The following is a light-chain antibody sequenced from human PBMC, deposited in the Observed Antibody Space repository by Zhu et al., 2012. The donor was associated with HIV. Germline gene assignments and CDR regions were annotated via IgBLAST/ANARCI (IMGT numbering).Light chain of an antibody. Sequence: EIVMTQSPATLSVSPGETASHSVSSTLAWYQQKPGQAPRLLIYGAFTRATGIPARFSGRGSGTEFTLTISSLQSEDFAVYYCQQYSDWPLTFGGGTKVGIK. CDR2: GAF. CDR1: HSVSST. CDR3: QQYSDWPLT. J-gene: IGKJ4*01. V-gene: IGKV3-15*01.